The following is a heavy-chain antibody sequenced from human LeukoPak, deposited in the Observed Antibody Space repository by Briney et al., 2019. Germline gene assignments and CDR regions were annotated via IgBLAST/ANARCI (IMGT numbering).Heavy chain of an antibody. CDR1: GFTFDDYA. CDR3: AKTPPHSGWYFGY. J-gene: IGHJ4*02. Sequence: PGRSLRLSCAASGFTFDDYAMHWVRQAPGKGLEWVSGISWNSGSIGYADSVKGRFTISRDNAKNSLYLQMNSLRAEDTAVYYCAKTPPHSGWYFGYWGQGTLVTVSS. D-gene: IGHD6-19*01. CDR2: ISWNSGSI. V-gene: IGHV3-9*01.